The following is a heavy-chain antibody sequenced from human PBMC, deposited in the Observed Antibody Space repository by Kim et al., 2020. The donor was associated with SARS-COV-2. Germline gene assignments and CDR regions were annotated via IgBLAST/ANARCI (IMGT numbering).Heavy chain of an antibody. J-gene: IGHJ4*02. Sequence: DSEKGRFAISRDNSNNTLYLQINSLRAEDTAIYYCAKRGVDAVRVRLCDYWGQGTLVTVSS. D-gene: IGHD5-18*01. V-gene: IGHV3-23*01. CDR3: AKRGVDAVRVRLCDY.